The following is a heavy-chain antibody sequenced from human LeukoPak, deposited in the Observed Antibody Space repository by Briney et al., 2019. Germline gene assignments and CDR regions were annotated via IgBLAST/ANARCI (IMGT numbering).Heavy chain of an antibody. J-gene: IGHJ4*02. V-gene: IGHV1-46*01. CDR1: GYTFTSYY. Sequence: GASVKVSCKASGYTFTSYYMHWVRQAPGQGLEWMGIINPSGGSTSYAQKFQGRVTMTRDTSTSTVYMELSSLRSEDTAVYYCARESGGKYSSGWYYFDYWGQGTLVTVSS. D-gene: IGHD6-19*01. CDR3: ARESGGKYSSGWYYFDY. CDR2: INPSGGST.